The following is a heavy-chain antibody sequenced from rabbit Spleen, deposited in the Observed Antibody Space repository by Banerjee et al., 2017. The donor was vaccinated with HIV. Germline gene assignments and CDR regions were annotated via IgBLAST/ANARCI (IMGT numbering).Heavy chain of an antibody. CDR1: GFSFSSTYY. CDR2: INAVTGKA. CDR3: ARDTSSSFSSYGMDL. Sequence: QSLEESGGDLVKPGASLTLTCTASGFSFSSTYYMCWVRQPSGKGLEWIACINAVTGKAVYASWAKGRFTLSKTSSTTVTLQVTSLTAADTATYFCARDTSSSFSSYGMDLWGPGTLVTVS. J-gene: IGHJ6*01. D-gene: IGHD1-1*01. V-gene: IGHV1S40*01.